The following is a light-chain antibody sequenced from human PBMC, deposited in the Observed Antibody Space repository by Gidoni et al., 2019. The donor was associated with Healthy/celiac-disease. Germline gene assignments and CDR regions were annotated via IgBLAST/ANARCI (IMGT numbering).Light chain of an antibody. CDR3: QSADSSGTYVV. Sequence: SSELTQPPSVSVSPGQTARITCSGDALPKQYAYWYQPTPGQAPVLVIYKDSARPSGIPERFSGSSSGTTVTLTISGVQAEDEADYYCQSADSSGTYVVFGGGTKLTVL. J-gene: IGLJ2*01. CDR2: KDS. CDR1: ALPKQY. V-gene: IGLV3-25*03.